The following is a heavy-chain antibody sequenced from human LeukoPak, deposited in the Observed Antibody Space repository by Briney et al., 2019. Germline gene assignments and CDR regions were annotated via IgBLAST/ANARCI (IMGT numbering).Heavy chain of an antibody. CDR2: IYYSGST. CDR1: GGSLSSSSYY. V-gene: IGHV4-39*01. J-gene: IGHJ4*02. D-gene: IGHD3-9*01. Sequence: SETLSLTCTASGGSLSSSSYYWGWIRQPPGKGLEWIGSIYYSGSTYYNPSLKSRVTISVDTSKNQFSLKLSSVTAADTAVYYCARWDESFDWLAYDYWGQGTLVTVSS. CDR3: ARWDESFDWLAYDY.